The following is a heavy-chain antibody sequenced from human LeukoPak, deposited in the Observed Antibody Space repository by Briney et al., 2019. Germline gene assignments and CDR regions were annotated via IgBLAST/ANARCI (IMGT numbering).Heavy chain of an antibody. V-gene: IGHV4-34*01. J-gene: IGHJ4*02. D-gene: IGHD3-22*01. CDR3: ARASYSYDISGWVPFDY. Sequence: SETLSLTCAVYGGSFSGYYWSWIRQPPGKGLERIGEINHSGSTNYNPSLKSRVTISGDTSENQFSLRLSSVTAADTAVYYCARASYSYDISGWVPFDYWGQGTLVTVSS. CDR1: GGSFSGYY. CDR2: INHSGST.